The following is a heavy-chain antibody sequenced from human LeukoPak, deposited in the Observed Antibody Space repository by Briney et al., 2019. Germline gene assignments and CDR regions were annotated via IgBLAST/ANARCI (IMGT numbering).Heavy chain of an antibody. CDR2: IYHSGST. CDR1: GGSINSYY. D-gene: IGHD3-22*01. J-gene: IGHJ3*02. V-gene: IGHV4-59*01. Sequence: SETLSLTCTVSGGSINSYYWSWIRQPPGKGLEWIGYIYHSGSTNDNPSLKSRVTISIDTSKNQFSLKLNSVTAADSAVYYCARVTYYYDSSGYNDAFDIWGQGTMVTVSS. CDR3: ARVTYYYDSSGYNDAFDI.